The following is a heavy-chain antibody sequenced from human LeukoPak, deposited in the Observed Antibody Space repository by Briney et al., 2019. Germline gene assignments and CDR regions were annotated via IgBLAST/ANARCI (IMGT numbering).Heavy chain of an antibody. CDR2: INPNSGGT. CDR1: GYTFTDFY. V-gene: IGHV1-2*02. CDR3: ARVAVLMLYGSSFYYFDY. Sequence: ASVKVSCKASGYTFTDFYIHWVRQAPGQGLEWMGWINPNSGGTNYAQKFQGRVTVTRDTSISTAYMELSRLRSDDTAVYYCARVAVLMLYGSSFYYFDYWGQGALVTVSS. J-gene: IGHJ4*02. D-gene: IGHD2-8*01.